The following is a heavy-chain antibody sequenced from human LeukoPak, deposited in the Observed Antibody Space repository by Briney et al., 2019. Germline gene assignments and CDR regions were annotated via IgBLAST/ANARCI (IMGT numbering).Heavy chain of an antibody. CDR3: ARHAGWFDP. V-gene: IGHV4-39*01. CDR2: IYYSGST. Sequence: SETLSLTCTVSGGSISSSSYYWGWIRQPPGKGLEWIGSIYYSGSTYYNPSLKSRVTISVDTSKNQFSLKLSSVTAADTAVYYCARHAGWFDPWGQGTLVTVSS. CDR1: GGSISSSSYY. D-gene: IGHD6-13*01. J-gene: IGHJ5*02.